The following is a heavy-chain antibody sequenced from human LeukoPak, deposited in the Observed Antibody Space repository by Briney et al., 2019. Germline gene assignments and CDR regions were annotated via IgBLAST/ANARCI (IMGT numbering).Heavy chain of an antibody. Sequence: ASVKVSCKASGGTFSSYAISWVRQAHGQGLEWMGRIIPIFGTANYAQKFQGRVTITMDESTSTAYMELSSLRSEDTAVYYCASGSSPPSYFDYWGQGTLVTVSS. CDR1: GGTFSSYA. D-gene: IGHD2-15*01. V-gene: IGHV1-69*05. CDR2: IIPIFGTA. CDR3: ASGSSPPSYFDY. J-gene: IGHJ4*02.